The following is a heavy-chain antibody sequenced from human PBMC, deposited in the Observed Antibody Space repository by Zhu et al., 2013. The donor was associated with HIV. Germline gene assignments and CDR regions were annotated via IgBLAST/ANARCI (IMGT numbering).Heavy chain of an antibody. CDR3: ARERTSQDRAFDI. D-gene: IGHD3-22*01. CDR2: ISAYIGNT. CDR1: GYIFTTYG. V-gene: IGHV1-18*01. J-gene: IGHJ3*02. Sequence: QVQLVQSGAEVKKPGASVKVSCKASGYIFTTYGITWVRQAPGQGLEWMGWISAYIGNTNYAQKFQGRVTMTTDTSMSTAYMELRSLRSDDTAVYYCARERTSQDRAFDIWGQGTMVTVSS.